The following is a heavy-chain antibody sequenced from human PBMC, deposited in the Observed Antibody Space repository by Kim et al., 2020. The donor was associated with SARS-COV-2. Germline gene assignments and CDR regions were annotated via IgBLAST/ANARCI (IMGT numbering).Heavy chain of an antibody. J-gene: IGHJ5*02. D-gene: IGHD6-13*01. CDR3: ARVALGSSRWYWFDP. CDR2: ISSTTSYT. V-gene: IGHV3-11*05. Sequence: GGSLRLSCAASGFTFSDYYMSWIRQAPGKGLEWVSYISSTTSYTRYADSVKGRFAISRDNAKNSLYLQMNSLRAEDTAMYYCARVALGSSRWYWFDPWG. CDR1: GFTFSDYY.